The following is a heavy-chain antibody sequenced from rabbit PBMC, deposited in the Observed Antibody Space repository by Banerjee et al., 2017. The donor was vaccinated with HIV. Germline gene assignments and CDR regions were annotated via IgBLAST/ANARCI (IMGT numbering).Heavy chain of an antibody. CDR3: ARGAYNSYYNFFNL. CDR2: IYNGDGNT. V-gene: IGHV1S40*01. D-gene: IGHD8-1*01. CDR1: GIDFNSNA. J-gene: IGHJ4*01. Sequence: QSLEESGGDLVKPGASLTLTCKASGIDFNSNAMCWVRQAPGKGLEWIGCIYNGDGNTYYASWAKGRFTISKTSTTVTLQMTSLTAADTATYFCARGAYNSYYNFFNLWGPGTLVTVS.